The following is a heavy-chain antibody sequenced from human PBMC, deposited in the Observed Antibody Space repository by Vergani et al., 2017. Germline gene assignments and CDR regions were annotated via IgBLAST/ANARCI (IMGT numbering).Heavy chain of an antibody. CDR1: ESSFISNE. V-gene: IGHV5-51*01. D-gene: IGHD6-19*01. J-gene: IGHJ4*02. CDR3: TRHGPCGDGGWLEFDH. CDR2: INPIDSKI. Sequence: EVMLVQSGAEVKKPGESLKISCKYSESSFISNEIAWVRQMSGKGLQWMGNINPIDSKIAYSPSFQGQAIMSLDKSITTAYLQWRSLKASDTAIYYCTRHGPCGDGGWLEFDHWGQGTQVTVS.